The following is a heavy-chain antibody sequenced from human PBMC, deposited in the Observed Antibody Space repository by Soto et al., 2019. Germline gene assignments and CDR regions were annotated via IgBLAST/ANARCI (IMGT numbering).Heavy chain of an antibody. D-gene: IGHD1-26*01. Sequence: ASVKVSCKASGYTFTSYDINWVRQATGQGLEWMGWMNPNSGNTGYAQKFQGRVTMTRNTSISTAYMELSSLRSEDTAMYYCASSGGTWELLPNYWGQGTLVTVSS. CDR3: ASSGGTWELLPNY. CDR1: GYTFTSYD. CDR2: MNPNSGNT. J-gene: IGHJ4*02. V-gene: IGHV1-8*01.